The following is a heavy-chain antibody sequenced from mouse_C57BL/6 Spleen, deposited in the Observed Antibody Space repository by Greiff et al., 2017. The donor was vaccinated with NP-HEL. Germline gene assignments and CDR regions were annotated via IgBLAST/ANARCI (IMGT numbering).Heavy chain of an antibody. Sequence: ESGPGLVKPSQSLSLTCSVTGYSITSGYYWNWIRQFPGNKLEWMGYISYDGSNNYNPSLKNRISITRDTSKNQFFLKLNSVTTEDTATYYCARGYDESMDYWGQGTSVTVSS. D-gene: IGHD2-3*01. CDR1: GYSITSGYY. CDR2: ISYDGSN. V-gene: IGHV3-6*01. CDR3: ARGYDESMDY. J-gene: IGHJ4*01.